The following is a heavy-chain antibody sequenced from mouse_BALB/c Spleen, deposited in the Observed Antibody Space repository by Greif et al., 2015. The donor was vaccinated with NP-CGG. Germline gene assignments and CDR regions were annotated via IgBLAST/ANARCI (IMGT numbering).Heavy chain of an antibody. CDR1: GFTFTDYY. J-gene: IGHJ2*01. Sequence: EVKVEESGGGLVQPGGSLRLSCATSGFTFTDYYMSWVRQPPGKALEWLGFIRNKANGYTTEYSASVKGRFTISRDNSQSILYLQINTLRAEDSATDYCARDSDNDYWGQGTTLTVSS. CDR2: IRNKANGYTT. V-gene: IGHV7-3*02. D-gene: IGHD1-3*01. CDR3: ARDSDNDY.